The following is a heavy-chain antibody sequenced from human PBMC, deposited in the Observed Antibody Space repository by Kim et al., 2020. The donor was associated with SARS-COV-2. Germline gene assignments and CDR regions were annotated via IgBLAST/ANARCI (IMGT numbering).Heavy chain of an antibody. CDR3: AKGVGAGYPASRFFDY. J-gene: IGHJ4*02. Sequence: GGSLRLSCAASGFTFSGYAMSWVRQAPGKGLEWFSLIGTSGTDTYFADSVKGRFTISRDNSKNTLYLQMNSLRAEDTAVYYCAKGVGAGYPASRFFDYWGQGTLVTVSS. V-gene: IGHV3-23*01. CDR2: IGTSGTDT. CDR1: GFTFSGYA. D-gene: IGHD6-25*01.